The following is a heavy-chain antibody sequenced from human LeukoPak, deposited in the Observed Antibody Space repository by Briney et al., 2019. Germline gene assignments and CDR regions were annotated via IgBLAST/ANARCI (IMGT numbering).Heavy chain of an antibody. D-gene: IGHD6-25*01. CDR1: GFTVSSNY. CDR2: IYSGGST. J-gene: IGHJ3*02. CDR3: ARDQGAPRLRRRGAFDI. Sequence: GGSLRLSCAASGFTVSSNYMSWVRQAPGEGLEWVSVIYSGGSTYYADSVKGRFTISRDNSKNTLYLQMNSLRAEDTAVYYCARDQGAPRLRRRGAFDIWGQGTMVTVSS. V-gene: IGHV3-53*01.